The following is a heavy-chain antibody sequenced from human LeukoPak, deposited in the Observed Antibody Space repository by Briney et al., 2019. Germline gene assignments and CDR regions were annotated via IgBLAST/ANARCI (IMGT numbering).Heavy chain of an antibody. V-gene: IGHV4-39*01. D-gene: IGHD4/OR15-4a*01. CDR1: ARSISISSYY. J-gene: IGHJ4*02. CDR3: ARQNYGAAPLRY. Sequence: SETLSLTCTVSARSISISSYYCSRLRHPPGSGLEWIGEINHSGRTNYNPSLTSRVTISVDTSKNQFSLKLSSVTAADTAVYYGARQNYGAAPLRYWGQGTLVTVSS. CDR2: INHSGRT.